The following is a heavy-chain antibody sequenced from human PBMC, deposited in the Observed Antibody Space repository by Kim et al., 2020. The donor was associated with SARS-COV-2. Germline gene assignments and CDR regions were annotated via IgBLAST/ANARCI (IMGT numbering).Heavy chain of an antibody. Sequence: SETLSLTFAVYGGSFSDYNWSWIRQPPGKGLEWIGEINHSGSTSHSPSLKSRVTISVDTSKSQFSLRLKSMTAADTAVYYCARGRAGVVPAPVLGLGPYYDYYAMDVWGQGTAVAVSS. CDR3: ARGRAGVVPAPVLGLGPYYDYYAMDV. D-gene: IGHD3-3*01. V-gene: IGHV4-34*01. CDR1: GGSFSDYN. J-gene: IGHJ6*02. CDR2: INHSGST.